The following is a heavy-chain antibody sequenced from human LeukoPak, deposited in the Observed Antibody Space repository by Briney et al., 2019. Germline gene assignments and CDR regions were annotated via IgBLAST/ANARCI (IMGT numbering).Heavy chain of an antibody. V-gene: IGHV4-34*01. J-gene: IGHJ5*02. CDR2: INHSGST. CDR3: ARSYDYVWGSYRRRGWFDP. Sequence: SETLSLTCAVYGGSFSGYYWSWISQPPGKGLEWIGEINHSGSTNYNPSLKSRVTISVDTSKNQFSLKLSSVTAADTAVYYCARSYDYVWGSYRRRGWFDPWGQGTLVTVSS. D-gene: IGHD3-16*02. CDR1: GGSFSGYY.